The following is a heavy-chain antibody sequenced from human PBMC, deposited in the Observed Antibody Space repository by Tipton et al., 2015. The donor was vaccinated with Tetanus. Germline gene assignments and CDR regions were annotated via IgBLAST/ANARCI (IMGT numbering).Heavy chain of an antibody. J-gene: IGHJ4*02. V-gene: IGHV3-21*01. CDR3: ATGITFDY. D-gene: IGHD3-10*01. CDR2: ISSTSRYI. Sequence: LSLTCAASGFAFSNFWMNWVRQAPGKGLEWVSSISSTSRYIYYADSLKGRFTISRDNAKNSVHLLMESLRADDTAIYYCATGITFDYWGQGALVTVSS. CDR1: GFAFSNFW.